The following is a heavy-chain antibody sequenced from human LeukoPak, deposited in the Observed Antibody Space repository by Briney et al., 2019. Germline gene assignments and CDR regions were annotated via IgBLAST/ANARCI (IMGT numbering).Heavy chain of an antibody. CDR2: ISYDGSNK. Sequence: GGSLRLSCAASGFTFSSYAMYWVRQAPGKGLEWVAVISYDGSNKYYADSVKGRFTISRDNSKNTLYLQMNSLRAEDTAVYYCARDPQDSSGYYYGNFDYWGQGTLVTVSS. J-gene: IGHJ4*02. D-gene: IGHD3-22*01. V-gene: IGHV3-30-3*01. CDR1: GFTFSSYA. CDR3: ARDPQDSSGYYYGNFDY.